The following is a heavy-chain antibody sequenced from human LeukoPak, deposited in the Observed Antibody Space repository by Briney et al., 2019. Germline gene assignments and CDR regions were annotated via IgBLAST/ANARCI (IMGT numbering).Heavy chain of an antibody. CDR3: ARERYSYGYDC. J-gene: IGHJ4*02. D-gene: IGHD5-18*01. Sequence: GGSLRLSCAASGFTVNSNYMSWVRQAPGKGPEWVSLIYSGGSTYYADSVKGRFTISRDNSKNTLYLQMNSLRVEDTAVYYCARERYSYGYDCWGQGTLVTVSS. V-gene: IGHV3-66*01. CDR1: GFTVNSNY. CDR2: IYSGGST.